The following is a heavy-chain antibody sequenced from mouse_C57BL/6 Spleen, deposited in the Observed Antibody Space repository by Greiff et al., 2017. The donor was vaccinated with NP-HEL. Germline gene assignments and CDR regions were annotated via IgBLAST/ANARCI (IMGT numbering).Heavy chain of an antibody. CDR3: ARWRLRQGYAMDY. Sequence: QVQLQQSGAELVRPGTSVKVSCKASGYAFTNYLIEWVKQRPGQGLEWIGVINPGSGGTNYNEKFKGKATLTADKSSSTAYMQLSSLTSEDSAVYFCARWRLRQGYAMDYWGQGTSVTVSS. CDR2: INPGSGGT. CDR1: GYAFTNYL. J-gene: IGHJ4*01. V-gene: IGHV1-54*01. D-gene: IGHD2-4*01.